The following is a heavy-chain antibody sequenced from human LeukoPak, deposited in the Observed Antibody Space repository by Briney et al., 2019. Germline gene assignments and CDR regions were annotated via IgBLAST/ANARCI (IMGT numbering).Heavy chain of an antibody. D-gene: IGHD3-16*01. Sequence: GASVKVSCKASGYTFTSYYMHWVRQAPGQGLEWMGWINPNSGGTNYAQKFQGRVTVTRDTSISTAYMELSRLRAEDTAVYYCASRSEYVVDYWGQGTLVTVSS. CDR1: GYTFTSYY. CDR2: INPNSGGT. V-gene: IGHV1-2*02. J-gene: IGHJ4*02. CDR3: ASRSEYVVDY.